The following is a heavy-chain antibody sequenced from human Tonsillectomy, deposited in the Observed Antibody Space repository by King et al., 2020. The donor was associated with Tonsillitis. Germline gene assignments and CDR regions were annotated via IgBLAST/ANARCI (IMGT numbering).Heavy chain of an antibody. V-gene: IGHV4-59*01. D-gene: IGHD6-19*01. CDR2: IYYSGST. CDR1: GGSISSYY. Sequence: QVQLQESGPGLVKPSETLSLTCTVSGGSISSYYWSWIRQPPGRGLEWIGYIYYSGSTNYNPSLKSRVTISVDTSKNQLSLKRSSVTAADTAVYYCARDPAVADTWGWFDSWGQGTLVTVSS. CDR3: ARDPAVADTWGWFDS. J-gene: IGHJ5*01.